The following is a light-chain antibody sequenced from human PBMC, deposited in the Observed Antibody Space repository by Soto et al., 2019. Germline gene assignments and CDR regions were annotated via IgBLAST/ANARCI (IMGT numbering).Light chain of an antibody. V-gene: IGKV3-15*01. CDR1: QSVRSN. Sequence: EIVMTQSPATLSVSPGERATLSCRASQSVRSNLAWYQQEPGQAPRLLIYGASTRATGIPARFSGSGSGTDFTLAISSLQSEDFAVYYCQEYKNWPSITFGQGTRLEI. CDR2: GAS. J-gene: IGKJ5*01. CDR3: QEYKNWPSIT.